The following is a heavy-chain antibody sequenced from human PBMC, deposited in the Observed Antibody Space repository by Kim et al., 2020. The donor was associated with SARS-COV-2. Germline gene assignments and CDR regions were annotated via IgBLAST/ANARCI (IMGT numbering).Heavy chain of an antibody. Sequence: ATPVKGRFPISRDNAKNSLYLQMNSLRAEDTAVYYCARVGSTVAAGSIDYWGQGTLVTVSS. V-gene: IGHV3-11*01. CDR3: ARVGSTVAAGSIDY. D-gene: IGHD6-13*01. J-gene: IGHJ4*02.